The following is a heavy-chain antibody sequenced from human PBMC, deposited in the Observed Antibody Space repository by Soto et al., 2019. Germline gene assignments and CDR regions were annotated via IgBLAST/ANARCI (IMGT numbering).Heavy chain of an antibody. D-gene: IGHD6-13*01. CDR1: GGTFSNHT. CDR2: IIPIFTTT. CDR3: AREVAADGTFREDVFDI. J-gene: IGHJ3*02. Sequence: QVRLVQSGAEVKKPGSSVEVSCTASGGTFSNHTINGVRQAPGQGLEWMGRIIPIFTTTNYAQKFQGRVTITADESTITAYMELSSLKHDDTAVYYCAREVAADGTFREDVFDIWGQGTLVTVSS. V-gene: IGHV1-69*12.